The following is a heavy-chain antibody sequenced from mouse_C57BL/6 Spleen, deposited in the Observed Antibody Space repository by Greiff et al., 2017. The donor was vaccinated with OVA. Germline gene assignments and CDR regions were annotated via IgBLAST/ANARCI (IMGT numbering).Heavy chain of an antibody. V-gene: IGHV6-3*01. Sequence: EVKLMESGGGLVQPGGSMKLSCVASGFTFSNYWMNWVRQFPEKGLEWVAQIRLKSDNYATHYAESVKGRFTISRDDSKSSVYLQMNNLRGEDTGIYYCTGLYYYGSSYGYFDVWGTGTTVTVSS. D-gene: IGHD1-1*01. CDR2: IRLKSDNYAT. J-gene: IGHJ1*03. CDR3: TGLYYYGSSYGYFDV. CDR1: GFTFSNYW.